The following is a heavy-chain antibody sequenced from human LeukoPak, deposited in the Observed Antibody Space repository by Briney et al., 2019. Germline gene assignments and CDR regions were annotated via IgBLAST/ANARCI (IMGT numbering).Heavy chain of an antibody. D-gene: IGHD3-22*01. J-gene: IGHJ4*02. CDR1: GFTFTSSA. V-gene: IGHV1-58*02. CDR2: IVVGSGNT. Sequence: SVKVSCKASGFTFTSSAMQWVRQARGQRLEWIGWIVVGSGNTNYAQKFQERVTITRDMSTSTAYMELSSLRSEDTAVYYCARESSPYYYDSSGSQYWGQGTLVTVSS. CDR3: ARESSPYYYDSSGSQY.